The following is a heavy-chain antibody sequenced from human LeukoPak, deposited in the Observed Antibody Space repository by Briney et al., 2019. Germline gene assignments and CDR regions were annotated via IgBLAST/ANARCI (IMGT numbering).Heavy chain of an antibody. Sequence: ASVKVSCKASGYTFTSYYMHWVRQAPGQGLEWMGIINPSGGSTSYAQKFQGRVTMTRDTSTSTVYMELSSLRSEDTAVYYCARDLRGYSYYYGMDVRGQGTTVTVSS. D-gene: IGHD5-12*01. V-gene: IGHV1-46*01. CDR1: GYTFTSYY. CDR3: ARDLRGYSYYYGMDV. J-gene: IGHJ6*02. CDR2: INPSGGST.